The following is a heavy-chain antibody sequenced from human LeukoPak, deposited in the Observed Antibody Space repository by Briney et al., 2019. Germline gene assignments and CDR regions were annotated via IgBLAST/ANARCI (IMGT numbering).Heavy chain of an antibody. V-gene: IGHV3-21*01. D-gene: IGHD6-13*01. CDR3: ARDRAAAGTFGFDP. CDR2: ISSSSSYI. J-gene: IGHJ5*02. CDR1: GFSFDTYS. Sequence: PGGSLRLSCAASGFSFDTYSMNWVRQAPGKGLEWVSSISSSSSYIYYADSVKGRFTISRDNAKNSLYLQMNSLRAEDTAVYYCARDRAAAGTFGFDPWGQGTLVTVSS.